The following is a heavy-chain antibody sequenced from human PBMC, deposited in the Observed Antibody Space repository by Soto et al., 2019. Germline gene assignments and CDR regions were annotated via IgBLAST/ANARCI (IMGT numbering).Heavy chain of an antibody. V-gene: IGHV1-46*01. Sequence: VKVSCKASGYTFTSYYMHWVRQAPGQGLEWMGIINPSGGSTSYAQKFQGRVTMTRDTSTSTVYMELSSLRSEDTAVYYCAREVGGKYYDFWSGYYETYYGMDVWGQGTTVTVSS. D-gene: IGHD3-3*01. CDR2: INPSGGST. CDR1: GYTFTSYY. J-gene: IGHJ6*02. CDR3: AREVGGKYYDFWSGYYETYYGMDV.